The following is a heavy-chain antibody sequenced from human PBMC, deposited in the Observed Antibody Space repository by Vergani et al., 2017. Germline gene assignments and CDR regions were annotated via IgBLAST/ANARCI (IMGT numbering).Heavy chain of an antibody. CDR1: GFTFSSYA. Sequence: EVQLLESGGGLVQPGGSLRLSCAASGFTFSSYAMSWVRQAPGKGLEWVSAISGSGGSTYYADSVKGRFTISRDNSKNTLYLQMNSLRGEDTAVYYCAKGGAWNDENYYYGMDVWGQGTTVTVSS. CDR3: AKGGAWNDENYYYGMDV. V-gene: IGHV3-23*01. D-gene: IGHD1-1*01. J-gene: IGHJ6*02. CDR2: ISGSGGST.